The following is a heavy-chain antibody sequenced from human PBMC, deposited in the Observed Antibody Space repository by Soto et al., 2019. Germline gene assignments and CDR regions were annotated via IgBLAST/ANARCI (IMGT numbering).Heavy chain of an antibody. D-gene: IGHD6-13*01. CDR1: GFTFSSYG. J-gene: IGHJ6*02. CDR3: ARGSSSWYYYYYGMDV. Sequence: GSLRLSCAASGFTFSSYGMHWVRQAPGKGLEWVAVIWYDGSNKYYADSVKGRFTISRDNSKNTLYLQMNSLRAEDTAVYYCARGSSSWYYYYYGMDVWGQGTTVTVSS. CDR2: IWYDGSNK. V-gene: IGHV3-33*01.